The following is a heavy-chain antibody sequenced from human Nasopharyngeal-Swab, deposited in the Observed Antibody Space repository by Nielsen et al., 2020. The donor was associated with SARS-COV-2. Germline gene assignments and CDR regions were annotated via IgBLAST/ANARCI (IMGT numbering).Heavy chain of an antibody. CDR3: ARVYCSSTSCFYGMDV. Sequence: ASVKVSCKASGYTFTSYDINWVRQATGQGLEWMGWMNPNSGNTGYAQKFQGRVTITRNTSISTAYMELSSLRFEDTAVYYCARVYCSSTSCFYGMDVWGQGTTVTVSS. V-gene: IGHV1-8*03. D-gene: IGHD2-2*01. J-gene: IGHJ6*02. CDR1: GYTFTSYD. CDR2: MNPNSGNT.